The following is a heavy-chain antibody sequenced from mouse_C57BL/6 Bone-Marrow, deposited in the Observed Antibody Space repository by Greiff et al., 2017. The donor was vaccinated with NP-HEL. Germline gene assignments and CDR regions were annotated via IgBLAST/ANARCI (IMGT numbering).Heavy chain of an antibody. J-gene: IGHJ4*01. CDR3: ARRYRGLYYYAMDY. CDR1: GFTFSDYG. V-gene: IGHV5-17*01. CDR2: ISSGSSTI. Sequence: EVQRVESGGGLVKPGGSLKLSCAASGFTFSDYGMHWVRQAPEKGLEWVAYISSGSSTIYYADTVKGRFTISRANAKNTLFLQMTSLRSEDTAMYYCARRYRGLYYYAMDYWGQGTSVTVSS. D-gene: IGHD2-12*01.